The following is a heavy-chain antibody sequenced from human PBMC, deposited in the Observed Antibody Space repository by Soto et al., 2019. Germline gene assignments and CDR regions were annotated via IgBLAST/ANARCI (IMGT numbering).Heavy chain of an antibody. J-gene: IGHJ3*02. V-gene: IGHV3-7*01. CDR2: IKQDGSEK. D-gene: IGHD1-7*01. Sequence: GGSLRLSCAASGFTFSSYWMSWVRQAPGKGLEWVANIKQDGSEKYYVDSVKGRFTISRDNAKNSLYLQMNSLRAEDTAVYYCARDPILELRSYDAFDIWGQGTMVTVSS. CDR3: ARDPILELRSYDAFDI. CDR1: GFTFSSYW.